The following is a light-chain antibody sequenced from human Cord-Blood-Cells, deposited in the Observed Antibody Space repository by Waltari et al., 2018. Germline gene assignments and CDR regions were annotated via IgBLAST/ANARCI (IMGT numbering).Light chain of an antibody. J-gene: IGKJ3*01. V-gene: IGKV1-39*01. CDR3: QQSYSTLLT. Sequence: DIQMTQSPSSLSASVGARVTITCRASQSLSSYLNWYQQKPGKAPKLLIYAASSLQSGVPSRFSGSGSGTDFTLTISSLQPEDFATYYCQQSYSTLLTFGPGTKVDIK. CDR2: AAS. CDR1: QSLSSY.